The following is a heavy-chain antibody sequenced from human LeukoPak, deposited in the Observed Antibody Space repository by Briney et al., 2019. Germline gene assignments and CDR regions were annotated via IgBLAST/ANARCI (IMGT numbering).Heavy chain of an antibody. CDR1: GFTFSSYE. CDR2: ISSSSSYI. J-gene: IGHJ4*02. Sequence: PGGSLRLSCAASGFTFSSYEMNWVRQAPGKGLEWVSSISSSSSYIYYADSVKGRFTISRDNAKNSLYLQMNSLRAEDTAVYYCAREIGCSGGSCYYGFDYWGQGTLVTVSS. CDR3: AREIGCSGGSCYYGFDY. D-gene: IGHD2-15*01. V-gene: IGHV3-21*01.